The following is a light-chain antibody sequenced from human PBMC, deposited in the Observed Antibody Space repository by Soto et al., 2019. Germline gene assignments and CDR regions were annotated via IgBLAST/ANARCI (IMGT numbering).Light chain of an antibody. V-gene: IGKV3-15*01. J-gene: IGKJ5*01. CDR2: AAS. Sequence: EIEMTQSPVTLSVSPGESATLSCRASQSVTDKLAWYQQKPGQSPRLLIFAASTRATGIPATFSGSGSGTEFTLTINSLQSEDFAVCYCQQYKSWPITFGQGTRLEIK. CDR3: QQYKSWPIT. CDR1: QSVTDK.